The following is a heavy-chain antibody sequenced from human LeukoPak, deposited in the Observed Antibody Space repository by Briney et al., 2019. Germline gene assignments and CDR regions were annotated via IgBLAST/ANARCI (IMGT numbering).Heavy chain of an antibody. CDR3: ARAFALGGAMVTSYWFDP. CDR1: GYIFTGYY. D-gene: IGHD5-18*01. V-gene: IGHV1-2*02. Sequence: ASVKVSCKASGYIFTGYYMHWVRQAPGQGLEWMGWINPNSGDTNYAQKFQGRVTMTRDTSISTAYMELSRLRSDDTAVYYCARAFALGGAMVTSYWFDPWGQGTLVTVSS. CDR2: INPNSGDT. J-gene: IGHJ5*02.